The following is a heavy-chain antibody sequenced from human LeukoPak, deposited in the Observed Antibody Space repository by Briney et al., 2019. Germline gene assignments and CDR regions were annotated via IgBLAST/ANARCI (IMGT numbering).Heavy chain of an antibody. Sequence: GESLKISCKGSGYSFPSYWIGWVRQLPGKGLECMGVIYLGDSDTRYSPSFQGQVTISADKSISTAYLQWSSLKASDTAMYYCARLPYCGGDCYPNWFDPWGQGTLVTVSS. J-gene: IGHJ5*02. V-gene: IGHV5-51*01. CDR1: GYSFPSYW. CDR2: IYLGDSDT. D-gene: IGHD2-21*02. CDR3: ARLPYCGGDCYPNWFDP.